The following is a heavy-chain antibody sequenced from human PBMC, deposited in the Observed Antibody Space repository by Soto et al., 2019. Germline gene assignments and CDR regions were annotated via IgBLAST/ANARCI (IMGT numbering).Heavy chain of an antibody. CDR3: AKDPFWGDGSGSYYTPFDY. D-gene: IGHD3-10*01. Sequence: EVQLLESGGGLVQPGGSLRLSCAASGFTFSSYAMSWVRQAPGKGLEWVSAISGSGGSTYYADSVKGRFTISRDNSKNTLYLQMNSLRAEDTAVYYCAKDPFWGDGSGSYYTPFDYWGQGTLVTVSS. V-gene: IGHV3-23*01. CDR1: GFTFSSYA. J-gene: IGHJ4*02. CDR2: ISGSGGST.